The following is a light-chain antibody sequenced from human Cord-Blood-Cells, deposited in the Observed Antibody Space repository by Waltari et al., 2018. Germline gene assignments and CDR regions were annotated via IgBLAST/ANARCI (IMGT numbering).Light chain of an antibody. CDR3: QSYDSSNWV. Sequence: NFMLTQPHSVSESPGKTVTISCTRSSCSIASNYVQWYQQRPGSAPTTVIYEDNQRPSGVPDRFSGSIDSSSNSASLTISGLKTEDEADYYCQSYDSSNWVFGGGTKLTVL. V-gene: IGLV6-57*03. CDR2: EDN. J-gene: IGLJ3*02. CDR1: SCSIASNY.